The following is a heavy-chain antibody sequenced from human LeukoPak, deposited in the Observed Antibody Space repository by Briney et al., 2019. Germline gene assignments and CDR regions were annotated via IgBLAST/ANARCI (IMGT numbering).Heavy chain of an antibody. V-gene: IGHV4-39*07. CDR3: AKEEVGYCSSPSCYLFDY. Sequence: SETLSLTCTVSGGSISSSRYYWGWIRQPPGKGLKWIGSIYYSGSTYFNPSLKGRVTISVDTSKIQFSLELSSVTAADTAVYYCAKEEVGYCSSPSCYLFDYWGQGTLVTVSS. CDR1: GGSISSSRYY. CDR2: IYYSGST. D-gene: IGHD2-2*01. J-gene: IGHJ4*02.